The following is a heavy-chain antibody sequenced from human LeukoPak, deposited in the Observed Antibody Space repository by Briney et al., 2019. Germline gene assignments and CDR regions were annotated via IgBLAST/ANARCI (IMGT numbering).Heavy chain of an antibody. Sequence: ASVKVSCKASGYTFTSYGISWVRQAPGQGLEWMGWISAYNGNTNYAQKLQGRVTMTTDTSTSTAYMELRSLRSDDTAVYYCAREVARTYYDSSGYYLGLEYWGQGTLVTVSS. D-gene: IGHD3-22*01. CDR2: ISAYNGNT. V-gene: IGHV1-18*01. CDR1: GYTFTSYG. CDR3: AREVARTYYDSSGYYLGLEY. J-gene: IGHJ4*02.